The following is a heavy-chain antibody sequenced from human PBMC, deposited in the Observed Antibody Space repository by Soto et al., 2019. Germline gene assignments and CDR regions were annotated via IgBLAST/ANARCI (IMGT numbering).Heavy chain of an antibody. Sequence: GASLKISCKASGYSFTSYWIGWVRQMPGKGLEWMGIIYPGDSDTRYSPSFQGQVTISADKSISTAYLQWSSLKASDTAMYYCARHARDCSSTSCYYNWFDPWGQGTLVTVSS. CDR3: ARHARDCSSTSCYYNWFDP. CDR2: IYPGDSDT. CDR1: GYSFTSYW. J-gene: IGHJ5*02. V-gene: IGHV5-51*01. D-gene: IGHD2-2*01.